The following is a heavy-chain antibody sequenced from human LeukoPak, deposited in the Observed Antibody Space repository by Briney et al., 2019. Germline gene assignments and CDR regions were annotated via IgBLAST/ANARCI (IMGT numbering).Heavy chain of an antibody. J-gene: IGHJ6*02. CDR3: AKSRGRTVYYYYGMDV. V-gene: IGHV3-23*01. CDR1: GFTFSSYA. CDR2: ICGSGGST. Sequence: PGGSLRLSCAASGFTFSSYAMSWVRQAPGKGLEWVSAICGSGGSTYYADSVKGRFTISRDNSKNTLYLQMNSLRAEDTAVYYCAKSRGRTVYYYYGMDVWGQGTTVTVSS. D-gene: IGHD1-26*01.